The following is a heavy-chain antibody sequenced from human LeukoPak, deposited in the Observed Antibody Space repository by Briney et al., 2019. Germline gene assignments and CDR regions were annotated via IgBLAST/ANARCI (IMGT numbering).Heavy chain of an antibody. CDR1: GFTFSSYW. J-gene: IGHJ6*02. CDR2: INSDGTTT. Sequence: GGSLRLSCAASGFTFSSYWMHWVRQAPGKGLLWVSRINSDGTTTYYADSVKGRFTISRDNAKNTLYLQVNSLRAEDTAVYYCARGNYYDMDVWGQGTTVTVSS. V-gene: IGHV3-74*01. CDR3: ARGNYYDMDV.